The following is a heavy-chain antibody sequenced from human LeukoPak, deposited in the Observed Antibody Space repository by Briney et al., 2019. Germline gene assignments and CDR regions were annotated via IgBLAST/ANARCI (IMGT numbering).Heavy chain of an antibody. Sequence: GGSLRLSCAVSGFTFRKYAMSWVRQAPGKGLEWVSDISGSGGGTFYAGSLKGRVTISKDKSKSTVYLQMNSLRAEDTAVYYCAARSTAAFDVWGRGTLVIVSS. V-gene: IGHV3-23*01. J-gene: IGHJ2*01. CDR3: AARSTAAFDV. CDR2: ISGSGGGT. CDR1: GFTFRKYA. D-gene: IGHD2-2*01.